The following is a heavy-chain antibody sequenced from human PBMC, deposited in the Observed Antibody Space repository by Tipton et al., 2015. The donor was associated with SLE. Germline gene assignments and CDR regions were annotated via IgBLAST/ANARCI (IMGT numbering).Heavy chain of an antibody. V-gene: IGHV4-38-2*01. CDR3: ARAEFSSNWYMYWHFDL. CDR2: IYRSGST. D-gene: IGHD6-13*01. CDR1: GFTVRSTY. J-gene: IGHJ2*01. Sequence: LRLSCAASGFTVRSTYMNWVRQAPGKGLEWIGNIYRSGSTYYNPSLRSRLSISLDRSKNQFSLNLHSVTAADTAVYFCARAEFSSNWYMYWHFDLWGRGTLVTVSS.